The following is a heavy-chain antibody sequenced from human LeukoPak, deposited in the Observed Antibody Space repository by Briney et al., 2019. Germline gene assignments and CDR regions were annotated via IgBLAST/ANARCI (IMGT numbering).Heavy chain of an antibody. V-gene: IGHV3-30*03. CDR3: TTPPFDP. D-gene: IGHD1-14*01. CDR1: GFTFSSYG. Sequence: PGGSLRLSCAASGFTFSSYGMHWVRQAPGKGLEWVAVISYDGSNKYYADSVKGRFTISRDNSKNTLYLQMNSLRAEDTAVYYCTTPPFDPWGQGTLVTVSS. J-gene: IGHJ5*02. CDR2: ISYDGSNK.